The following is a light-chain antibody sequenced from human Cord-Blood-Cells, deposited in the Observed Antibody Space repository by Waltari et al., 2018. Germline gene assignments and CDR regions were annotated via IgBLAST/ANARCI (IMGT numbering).Light chain of an antibody. CDR3: AAWDDSLNGWV. Sequence: QSVLTQPPSASGTPGQRVTIPCSGSSSTIGSNTVNWYQQLPGTAPKLLIYSMNQRPSGVPDRFSGSKSGTSASLAISGLQSEDEADYYCAAWDDSLNGWVFGGGTKLTVL. CDR2: SMN. J-gene: IGLJ3*02. CDR1: SSTIGSNT. V-gene: IGLV1-44*01.